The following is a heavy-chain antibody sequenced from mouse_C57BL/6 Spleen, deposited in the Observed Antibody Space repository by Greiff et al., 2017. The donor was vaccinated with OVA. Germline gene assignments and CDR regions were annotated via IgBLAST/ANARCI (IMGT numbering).Heavy chain of an antibody. CDR3: AGRELGLNWYFDV. D-gene: IGHD4-1*01. CDR2: IHPNSGST. V-gene: IGHV1-64*01. J-gene: IGHJ1*03. Sequence: QVQLKQPGAELVKPGASVKLSCKASGYTFTSYWMHWVKQRPGQGLEWIGMIHPNSGSTNYNEKFKSKATLTVDKSSSTAYMQLSSLTSEDSAVYYCAGRELGLNWYFDVWGTGTTVTVSS. CDR1: GYTFTSYW.